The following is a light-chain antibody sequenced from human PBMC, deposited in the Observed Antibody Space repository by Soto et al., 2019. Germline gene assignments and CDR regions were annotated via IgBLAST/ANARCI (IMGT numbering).Light chain of an antibody. V-gene: IGKV3-11*01. Sequence: EIVLTQSPATLSLSPGERATLSCRASQSVSSYLAWYQQKPGQAPRLLIYDASNRATAIPARFRGSGSGTDFTLTISSLEPEDFAVYYCQQRSNWPPGYTFGQGTKLEIK. J-gene: IGKJ2*01. CDR3: QQRSNWPPGYT. CDR2: DAS. CDR1: QSVSSY.